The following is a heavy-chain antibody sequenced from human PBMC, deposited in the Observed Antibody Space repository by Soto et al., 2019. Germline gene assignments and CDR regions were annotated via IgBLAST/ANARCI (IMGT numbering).Heavy chain of an antibody. J-gene: IGHJ5*02. CDR2: IIPIFGTT. V-gene: IGHV1-69*06. Sequence: QVQLVQSGAEVKKPGSSVKVSCKASGGTFTDYAITWVRQVPGQGLEWMGGIIPIFGTTNYAQKFQDRVTITADISTTTAYMELTSLRSADTAIYYCARRHSGSYFRFDPWGQGTLVTVSS. D-gene: IGHD1-26*01. CDR1: GGTFTDYA. CDR3: ARRHSGSYFRFDP.